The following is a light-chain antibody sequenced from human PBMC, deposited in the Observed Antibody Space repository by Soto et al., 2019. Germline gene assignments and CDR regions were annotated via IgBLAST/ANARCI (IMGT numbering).Light chain of an antibody. CDR3: QQYGSSPWT. V-gene: IGKV3-20*01. J-gene: IGKJ1*01. CDR1: QSVSSN. Sequence: EIVMPQSPATLSVSPGERATLSCRASQSVSSNLAWYQQKPGQAPRLLIYGASTRATGIPDRFSGSVSGTDFTLTISRLEPEDFAVYYCQQYGSSPWTFGQGTKVDIK. CDR2: GAS.